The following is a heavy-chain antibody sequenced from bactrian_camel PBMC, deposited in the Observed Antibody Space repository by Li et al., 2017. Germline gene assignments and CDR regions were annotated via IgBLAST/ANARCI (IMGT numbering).Heavy chain of an antibody. CDR3: AKGTREFWAMEL. CDR2: INSVGKT. Sequence: HVQLVESGGGSVQAGGSLRLSCTASGFTFDDSEMGWFRQAPGIECELVSTINSVGKTYYLDSVKGRFTISREDPKNLLYLRLYNLKAEDSAMYYCAKGTREFWAMELWGEGTQVTVS. V-gene: IGHV3S55*01. D-gene: IGHD5*01. J-gene: IGHJ4*01. CDR1: GFTFDDSE.